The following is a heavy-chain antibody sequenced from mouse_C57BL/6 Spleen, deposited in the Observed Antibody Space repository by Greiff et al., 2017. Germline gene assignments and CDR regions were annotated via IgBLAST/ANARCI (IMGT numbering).Heavy chain of an antibody. V-gene: IGHV14-4*01. CDR1: GFNIKDDY. CDR3: TFTMITTRYFDY. J-gene: IGHJ2*01. Sequence: EVQLQQSGAELVRPGASVKLSCTASGFNIKDDYMHWVKQRPEQGLEWIGWIDPENGDTEYASKFQGKATITADTSSNTAYLQLSSLTSEDTAVYYCTFTMITTRYFDYWGQGTTLTVSS. CDR2: IDPENGDT. D-gene: IGHD2-4*01.